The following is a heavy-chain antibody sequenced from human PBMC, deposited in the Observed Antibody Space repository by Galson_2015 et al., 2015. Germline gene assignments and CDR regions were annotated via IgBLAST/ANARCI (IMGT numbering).Heavy chain of an antibody. V-gene: IGHV3-53*01. CDR3: ARAFKTGVTGFDY. CDR2: IVASGPT. J-gene: IGHJ4*02. D-gene: IGHD3-10*01. CDR1: GLSVSSTY. Sequence: SLRLSCAASGLSVSSTYINWVRQAPGKGLEWVAVIVASGPTYYADSVKGRFTISRDNTRNSLYLLMNSLRAEDTAVYYCARAFKTGVTGFDYWGQGTLVTVSS.